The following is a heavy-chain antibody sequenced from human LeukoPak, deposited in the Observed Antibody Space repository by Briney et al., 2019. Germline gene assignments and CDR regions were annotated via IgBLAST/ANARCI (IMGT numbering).Heavy chain of an antibody. V-gene: IGHV3-66*02. CDR1: GFTVSSNY. J-gene: IGHJ3*02. CDR2: IYSGGST. Sequence: GGSLRLSRAASGFTVSSNYMNWVRQAPGKGLEWVSVIYSGGSTYYADSVKGRFTISRDNSKNTLYVQMNSLRAEDTAVYYCARSSRDVDAFDIWGQGTMVTVSS. D-gene: IGHD5-24*01. CDR3: ARSSRDVDAFDI.